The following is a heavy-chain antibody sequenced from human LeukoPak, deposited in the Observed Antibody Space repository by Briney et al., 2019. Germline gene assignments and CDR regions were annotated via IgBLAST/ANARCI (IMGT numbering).Heavy chain of an antibody. CDR2: MPGSGGDT. D-gene: IGHD1-1*01. J-gene: IGHJ4*02. Sequence: QSGGSLRLSCAASGFTFSSYAMSWVRQAPGGGLEWVSGMPGSGGDTFYADSVKGRFTISRDNSKNTLFLQMNSLRAEDTAIYYCAKEVGMYGTPTLDFWGQGTLVTVSS. V-gene: IGHV3-23*01. CDR1: GFTFSSYA. CDR3: AKEVGMYGTPTLDF.